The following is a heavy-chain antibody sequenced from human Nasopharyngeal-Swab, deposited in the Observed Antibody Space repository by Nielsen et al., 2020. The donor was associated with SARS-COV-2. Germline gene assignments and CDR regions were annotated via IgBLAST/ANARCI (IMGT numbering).Heavy chain of an antibody. D-gene: IGHD1-26*01. Sequence: GSLRLSCAASGFTFSSYSMNWIRQPPGKGLEWIGEINHSGSTNYNPSLKSRVTISVDTSKNQFSLKLSSVTAADTAVYYCARGELLDYWGQGTLVTVSS. CDR1: GFTFSSYS. J-gene: IGHJ4*02. CDR2: INHSGST. V-gene: IGHV4-34*01. CDR3: ARGELLDY.